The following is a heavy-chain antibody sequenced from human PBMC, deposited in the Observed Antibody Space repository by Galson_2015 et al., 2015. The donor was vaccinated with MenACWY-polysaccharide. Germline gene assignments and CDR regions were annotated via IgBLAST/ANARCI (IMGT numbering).Heavy chain of an antibody. J-gene: IGHJ4*02. CDR2: ISSDGSST. V-gene: IGHV3-74*01. Sequence: SLRLSCAASGFTFSSYWMHWVRQVPGKGLVWVSRISSDGSSTSYADSVKGRFTISRDNAKNTLHLQMNSLRVEDTAVYYCARVQGGYRNDWHLPYYFDYWGQGPLVTVSS. CDR3: ARVQGGYRNDWHLPYYFDY. CDR1: GFTFSSYW. D-gene: IGHD6-13*01.